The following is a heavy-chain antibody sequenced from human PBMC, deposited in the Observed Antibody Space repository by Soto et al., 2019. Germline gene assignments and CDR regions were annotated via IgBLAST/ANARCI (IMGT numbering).Heavy chain of an antibody. CDR2: ISAYNGNT. CDR1: GYTFTSYG. J-gene: IGHJ5*02. CDR3: ARDPPYYDFWSGYYNWLDP. Sequence: ASVKVSCKASGYTFTSYGISWVRQAPGQGLEWMGWISAYNGNTNYAQKLQGRVTMTTDTSTSTAYMELRSLRSDDTAVYYCARDPPYYDFWSGYYNWLDPWGQGTLVTVSS. V-gene: IGHV1-18*01. D-gene: IGHD3-3*01.